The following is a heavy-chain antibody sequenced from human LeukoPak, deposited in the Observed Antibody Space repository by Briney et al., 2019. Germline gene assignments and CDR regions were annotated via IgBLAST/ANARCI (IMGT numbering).Heavy chain of an antibody. D-gene: IGHD3-10*01. Sequence: SETLSLTCTVSGGSISSYYWSWIRQPAGKGLEWIGRIYTSGSTNYNPSLKSRVTISVDTSKNKFSLKLTSVTAADTAVYFCASRAKLYSGSGSPGDAFEIWGQGTMVTVSS. CDR3: ASRAKLYSGSGSPGDAFEI. CDR2: IYTSGST. J-gene: IGHJ3*02. CDR1: GGSISSYY. V-gene: IGHV4-4*07.